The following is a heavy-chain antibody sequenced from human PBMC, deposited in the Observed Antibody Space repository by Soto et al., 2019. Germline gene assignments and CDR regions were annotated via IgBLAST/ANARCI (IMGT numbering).Heavy chain of an antibody. Sequence: GGSPRLSCAASGFTSSNAWINWVRQAPGKGLEWVGRVKSKNDGGTTDFAAPVKGRFAISRDDSKNMVYLEMNSLQTEDTAIYYCTTDSYISAIIVRFDYWGHGTLVTVSS. CDR3: TTDSYISAIIVRFDY. V-gene: IGHV3-15*07. CDR1: GFTSSNAW. J-gene: IGHJ4*01. CDR2: VKSKNDGGTT. D-gene: IGHD3-22*01.